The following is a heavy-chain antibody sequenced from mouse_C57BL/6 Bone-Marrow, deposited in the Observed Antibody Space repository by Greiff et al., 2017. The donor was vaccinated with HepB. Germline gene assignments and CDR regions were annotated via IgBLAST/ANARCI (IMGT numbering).Heavy chain of an antibody. Sequence: QVQLQQPGAELVMPGASVKLSCTASGYTFTSYWMHWVQQRPGQGLEWIGEINPSASYNNYNQKLKGKSTLTVDKSSSTAYMQLSSLTSEDSAVYYCARSAITRFAYWGRGTLVTVSA. V-gene: IGHV1-69*01. CDR1: GYTFTSYW. CDR2: INPSASYN. J-gene: IGHJ3*01. CDR3: ARSAITRFAY. D-gene: IGHD2-4*01.